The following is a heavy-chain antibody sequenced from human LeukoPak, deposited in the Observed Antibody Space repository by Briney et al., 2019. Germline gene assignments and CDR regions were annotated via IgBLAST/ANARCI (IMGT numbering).Heavy chain of an antibody. V-gene: IGHV3-73*01. CDR1: GFTFSGSA. D-gene: IGHD3-10*01. Sequence: GGSLRLSCAASGFTFSGSALHWVRQASGKGLEWVGRIRSTANGYATAYAASVKGGFTISRDDSKNTAYLQMDSLKTEDTAVYYCTGNYYGSGSYADFDYWGQGTLVTVSS. CDR3: TGNYYGSGSYADFDY. J-gene: IGHJ4*02. CDR2: IRSTANGYAT.